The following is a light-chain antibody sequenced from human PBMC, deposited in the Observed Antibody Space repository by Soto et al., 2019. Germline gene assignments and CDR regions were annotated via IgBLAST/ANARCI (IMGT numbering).Light chain of an antibody. J-gene: IGLJ2*01. Sequence: QSALTQPPSASGSPGQSVTISCTGTSSDVGNYNYVSWYQQHPGKAPKLMIYEVSKRPSGVPDRFSGSKSGNTASLTVSGLQAEDEAGYYCSSYAGRNNVVFGGGTKLTVL. CDR3: SSYAGRNNVV. CDR2: EVS. CDR1: SSDVGNYNY. V-gene: IGLV2-8*01.